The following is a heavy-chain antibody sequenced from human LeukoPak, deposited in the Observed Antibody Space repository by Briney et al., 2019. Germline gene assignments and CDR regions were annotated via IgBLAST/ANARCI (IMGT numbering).Heavy chain of an antibody. J-gene: IGHJ5*02. Sequence: PGGSLRLSCAASGFTFSSYEMSWVRQAPGKGLEWVANIKQDGSEKYYVDSVKGRFTISRDNAKNSLYLQMNSLRAEDTAVYYCARRPLYDSSGYAFDPWGQGTLVTVSS. CDR1: GFTFSSYE. CDR2: IKQDGSEK. V-gene: IGHV3-7*01. CDR3: ARRPLYDSSGYAFDP. D-gene: IGHD3-22*01.